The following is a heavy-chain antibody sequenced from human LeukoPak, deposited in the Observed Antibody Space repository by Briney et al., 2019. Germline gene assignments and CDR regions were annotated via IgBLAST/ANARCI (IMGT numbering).Heavy chain of an antibody. D-gene: IGHD1-26*01. Sequence: KTGGSLRLSCAASAFTFSSYSMNWVRQAPGKVLEWVSSITYSSTYIYYADSVKGRFTISRDNAKNSVYLEMNSLRAEDTAVYYCARDPYSGGYGSYYYYYMDVWGKGTTVTISS. CDR1: AFTFSSYS. CDR3: ARDPYSGGYGSYYYYYMDV. CDR2: ITYSSTYI. V-gene: IGHV3-21*01. J-gene: IGHJ6*03.